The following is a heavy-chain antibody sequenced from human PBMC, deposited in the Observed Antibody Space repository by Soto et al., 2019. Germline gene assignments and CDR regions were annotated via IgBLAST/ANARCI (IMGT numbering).Heavy chain of an antibody. CDR1: GYTFSTYG. D-gene: IGHD6-13*01. J-gene: IGHJ4*02. Sequence: QVQLVQSGAEVRQPGASVKVSCKASGYTFSTYGISWVRQAPGQGLEWMGWISGYNGDTNYAQKVQGRLTMTTDTSTRKAYMELRSLRSADTAVYYCARDRQLAAACTFFDYWGQGPLVTVSS. CDR3: ARDRQLAAACTFFDY. CDR2: ISGYNGDT. V-gene: IGHV1-18*01.